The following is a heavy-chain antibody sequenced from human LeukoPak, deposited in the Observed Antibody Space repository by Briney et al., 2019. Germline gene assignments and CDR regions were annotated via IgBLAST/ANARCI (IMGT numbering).Heavy chain of an antibody. V-gene: IGHV4-30-4*01. CDR3: ASITIFGVVPT. Sequence: SETLSLTCTVSGGSISSGDYYWSRIRQPPGKGLEWIGYIYNSGSTYYNPSLKSRVTISVDTSKNQFSLKLSSVTAADTAVYYCASITIFGVVPTWGQGTLVTVSS. CDR1: GGSISSGDYY. D-gene: IGHD3-3*01. J-gene: IGHJ5*02. CDR2: IYNSGST.